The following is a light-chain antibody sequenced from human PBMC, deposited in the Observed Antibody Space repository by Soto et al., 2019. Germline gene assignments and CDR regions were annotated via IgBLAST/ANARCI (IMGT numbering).Light chain of an antibody. J-gene: IGKJ1*01. CDR3: QQYNNWHPKS. CDR1: QSVHGN. Sequence: EILLTQSPGTLSLSPGQSAALSCRASQSVHGNHLAWYQQKPGQAPRLIIYGASTRANGIPARFSGSGSGTEFTLTISSLQSEDFAVYYCQQYNNWHPKSFGQGTKVDIK. CDR2: GAS. V-gene: IGKV3-15*01.